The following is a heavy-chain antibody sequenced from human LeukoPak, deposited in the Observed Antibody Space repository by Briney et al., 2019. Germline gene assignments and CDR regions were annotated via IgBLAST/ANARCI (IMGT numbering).Heavy chain of an antibody. V-gene: IGHV3-23*01. CDR1: GFTFSNYA. CDR3: AKSLSGGGYYFEY. Sequence: GGSLRLSCAASGFTFSNYAMTWVRQAPGKGLEWVSGISDSGGSTYYAGSVKGRFTISRDNSKNTLYLQMNSLRAEDTAVYYCAKSLSGGGYYFEYWGQGTLVTVSS. CDR2: ISDSGGST. J-gene: IGHJ4*02. D-gene: IGHD3-10*01.